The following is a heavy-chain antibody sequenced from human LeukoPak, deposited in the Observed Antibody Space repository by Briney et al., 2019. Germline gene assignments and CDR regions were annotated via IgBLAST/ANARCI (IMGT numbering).Heavy chain of an antibody. CDR1: GFSFSSYE. J-gene: IGHJ2*01. Sequence: GGSLRLSCAASGFSFSSYEMNWVRQAPGEGLEWVSYISSSGSAIYSAASVKGRSTISRDNAKNSLYLQMNSLRAEDTAVYYCARGQYCTNGVCTDYWYFDLWGRGTLVTVSS. CDR2: ISSSGSAI. CDR3: ARGQYCTNGVCTDYWYFDL. D-gene: IGHD2-8*01. V-gene: IGHV3-48*03.